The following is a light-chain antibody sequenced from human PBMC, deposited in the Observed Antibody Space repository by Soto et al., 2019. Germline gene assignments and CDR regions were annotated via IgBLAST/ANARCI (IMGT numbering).Light chain of an antibody. Sequence: NVMTLSPGTLSLSPRDLASLAVRASQRVSNNYLAWHQQRPGQAPRLLIFGASSRATGVPDRFTGSASGTDFTLTISRLQPEDFALYFCQQYASSPVTFGGGTKVDIK. CDR3: QQYASSPVT. V-gene: IGKV3-20*01. CDR1: QRVSNNY. J-gene: IGKJ4*01. CDR2: GAS.